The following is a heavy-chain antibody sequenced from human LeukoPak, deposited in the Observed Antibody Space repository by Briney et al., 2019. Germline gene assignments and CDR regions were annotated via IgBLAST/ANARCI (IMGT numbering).Heavy chain of an antibody. CDR1: GFTFSDYV. J-gene: IGHJ4*02. CDR2: ITASGDRT. CDR3: ARVPTNDFWSGYYTGHYFDY. D-gene: IGHD3-3*01. Sequence: PGGSLRLSCAASGFTFSDYVMIWVRQAPGKGLEWVSGITASGDRTFYGDSVRGRFTMSRDNSKNTVYLQMNSLRAEDTAVYYCARVPTNDFWSGYYTGHYFDYWGQGTLVTVSS. V-gene: IGHV3-23*01.